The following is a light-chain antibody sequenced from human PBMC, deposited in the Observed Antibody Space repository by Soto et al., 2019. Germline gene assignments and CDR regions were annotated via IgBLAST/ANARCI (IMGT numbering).Light chain of an antibody. V-gene: IGKV1-5*01. Sequence: DLQMTQSPSTLSASVGDRVTITCRASQSISSWLAWYQQKPGKAPKLLIYDASSLESGVPSRFSGSGSGTEVTLTISSLQPDDFATYYCQQYKSYPGTFGQGTKVEIK. J-gene: IGKJ1*01. CDR1: QSISSW. CDR2: DAS. CDR3: QQYKSYPGT.